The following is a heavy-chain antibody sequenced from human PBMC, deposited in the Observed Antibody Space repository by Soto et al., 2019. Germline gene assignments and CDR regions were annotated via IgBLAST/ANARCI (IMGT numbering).Heavy chain of an antibody. CDR2: INTYSGQT. D-gene: IGHD1-26*01. V-gene: IGHV1-18*01. CDR1: GYTFTDYG. Sequence: GASVKVSCKASGYTFTDYGVSWVRQAPGQGLEWMGWINTYSGQTNYAQKVQGRVFMTTDTSTATAYMELRSLNSDDTAVYYCARDQSAVGGDFWGLGTQVTVSS. J-gene: IGHJ4*02. CDR3: ARDQSAVGGDF.